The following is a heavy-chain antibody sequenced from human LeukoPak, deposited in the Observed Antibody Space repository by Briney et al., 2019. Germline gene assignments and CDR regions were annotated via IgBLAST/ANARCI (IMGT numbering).Heavy chain of an antibody. CDR1: GGSISSYY. J-gene: IGHJ4*02. Sequence: PSETLSLTCTVSGGSISSYYWSWIRQPPGKGLEWIGYIYYSGSTNYNPSLKSRVTISVDTCKNQFSLKLSSVTAADTAVYYCARETGRVWGQGTLVTVSS. V-gene: IGHV4-59*01. CDR3: ARETGRV. D-gene: IGHD1-1*01. CDR2: IYYSGST.